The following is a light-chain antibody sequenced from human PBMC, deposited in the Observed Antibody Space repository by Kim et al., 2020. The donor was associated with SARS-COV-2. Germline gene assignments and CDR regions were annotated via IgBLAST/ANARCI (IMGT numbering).Light chain of an antibody. Sequence: QTDTIAYPGTNNNVGNQGAAWLQQHQGHPHNLLSYKNNNRPSGISERLSAARSGNTASLTITGLQPEDEADYYCSAWDSSLSAPVFGGGTQLTVL. CDR2: KNN. CDR3: SAWDSSLSAPV. CDR1: NNNVGNQG. V-gene: IGLV10-54*01. J-gene: IGLJ3*02.